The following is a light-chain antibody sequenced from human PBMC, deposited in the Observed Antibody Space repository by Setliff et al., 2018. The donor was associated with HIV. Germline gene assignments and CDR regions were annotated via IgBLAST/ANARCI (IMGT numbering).Light chain of an antibody. J-gene: IGLJ1*01. Sequence: QSALTQPPSVSGAPGQRVTMSCTGSSSNIGAGFDVHWYQLLPGKAPKLLIYDNTNRPSGVPDRFSGSKSGTSASLAITGLQAEDEADYYCQSYDKSLTGSAVFGTGTKVTVL. CDR1: SSNIGAGFD. CDR2: DNT. CDR3: QSYDKSLTGSAV. V-gene: IGLV1-40*01.